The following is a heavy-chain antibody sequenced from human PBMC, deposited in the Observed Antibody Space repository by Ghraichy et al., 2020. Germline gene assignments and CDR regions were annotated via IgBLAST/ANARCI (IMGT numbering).Heavy chain of an antibody. J-gene: IGHJ5*02. CDR3: ARHRPNYGSGTLYNWFDP. CDR1: GGSISSSSYY. Sequence: SETLSLTCTVSGGSISSSSYYWGWIRQPPGKGLEWIGSIYYSGSTYYNPSLKSRVTISVDTSKNQFSLKLSSVTAADTAVYYCARHRPNYGSGTLYNWFDPWGQGTLVTVSS. V-gene: IGHV4-39*01. D-gene: IGHD3-10*01. CDR2: IYYSGST.